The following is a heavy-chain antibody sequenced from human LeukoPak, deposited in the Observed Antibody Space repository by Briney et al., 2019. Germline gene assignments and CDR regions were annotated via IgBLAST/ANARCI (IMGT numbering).Heavy chain of an antibody. J-gene: IGHJ3*02. CDR2: IYSGGST. CDR3: ARLGDIDAFDI. V-gene: IGHV3-53*01. Sequence: GESLKISCAASGFTVSSNYMSWVRQAPGKGLEWVSVIYSGGSTYYADSVKGRFTISRDNSKNTLYLQMNSLRAEDTAVYYCARLGDIDAFDIWGQGTMVTVSS. D-gene: IGHD2-21*02. CDR1: GFTVSSNY.